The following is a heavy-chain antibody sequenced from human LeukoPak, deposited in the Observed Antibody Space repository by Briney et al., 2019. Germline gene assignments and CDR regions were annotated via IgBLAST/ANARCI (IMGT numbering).Heavy chain of an antibody. J-gene: IGHJ4*02. V-gene: IGHV3-23*01. Sequence: GGSLRLSCAASGVTFSSYAMSWVRQAPGKGLEWVSAISGSGGSTYYADSVKGRFTISRDNSKNTLYLQMNSLRAEDTAVYYCAKDQMYSSSGIFDYWGQGTLVTVSS. D-gene: IGHD6-6*01. CDR2: ISGSGGST. CDR3: AKDQMYSSSGIFDY. CDR1: GVTFSSYA.